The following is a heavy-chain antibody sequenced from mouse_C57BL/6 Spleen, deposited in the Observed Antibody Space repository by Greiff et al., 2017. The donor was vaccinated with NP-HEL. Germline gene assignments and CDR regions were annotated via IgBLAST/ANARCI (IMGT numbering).Heavy chain of an antibody. J-gene: IGHJ4*01. CDR2: IDPSDSYT. D-gene: IGHD1-1*01. CDR1: GYTFTSYW. V-gene: IGHV1-69*01. CDR3: ARRGYYYGSSPYAMDY. Sequence: VQLQQSGAELVMPGASVKLSCKASGYTFTSYWMHWVKQRPGQGLEWIGEIDPSDSYTNYNQKFKGKSTLTVDKSSSTAYMQLSSLTSEDSAVYYCARRGYYYGSSPYAMDYWGQGTSVTVSS.